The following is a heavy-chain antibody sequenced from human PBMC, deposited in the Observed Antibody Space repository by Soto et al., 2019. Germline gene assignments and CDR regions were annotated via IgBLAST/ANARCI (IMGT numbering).Heavy chain of an antibody. V-gene: IGHV5-10-1*01. CDR2: IDPSDSYI. CDR3: ASLDQLQPSNAIDV. D-gene: IGHD1-1*01. CDR1: GYSFTHYW. J-gene: IGHJ6*02. Sequence: GESLKISCKASGYSFTHYWISWVRQVPGKGLEWMGKIDPSDSYIDYRPSFQGHVTMSVDKSTTTAYLQWGSLKASDSAFYYCASLDQLQPSNAIDVWGQGTTVTVS.